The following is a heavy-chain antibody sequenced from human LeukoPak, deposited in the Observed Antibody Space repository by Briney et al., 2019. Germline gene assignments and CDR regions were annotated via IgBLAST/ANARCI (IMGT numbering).Heavy chain of an antibody. J-gene: IGHJ4*02. Sequence: GGSLRLSCTASGFTFKTSGMHWVRQAPGKGLEWVGFIQYDETEIYSADSVKGRFTFSRDNFKSTLYLQMNSLRAEDSAVYYCARESGATKIGQLLNYWGQGTLASVSS. CDR3: ARESGATKIGQLLNY. D-gene: IGHD3-10*01. V-gene: IGHV3-30*02. CDR2: IQYDETEI. CDR1: GFTFKTSG.